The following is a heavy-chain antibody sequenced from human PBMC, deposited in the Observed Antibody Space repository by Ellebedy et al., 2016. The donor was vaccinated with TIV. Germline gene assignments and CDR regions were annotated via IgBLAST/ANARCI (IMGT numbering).Heavy chain of an antibody. Sequence: PGGSLRLSCAASGFTFSSYSMNWVRQAPGKGLEWVSSISSSSSYIYYADSVKGRFTISRDNAKNSLYLQMNSLRAEDTAVYYCARRGIIAAAGTFDYWGQGTLVTVSS. CDR2: ISSSSSYI. V-gene: IGHV3-21*01. CDR1: GFTFSSYS. CDR3: ARRGIIAAAGTFDY. J-gene: IGHJ4*02. D-gene: IGHD6-13*01.